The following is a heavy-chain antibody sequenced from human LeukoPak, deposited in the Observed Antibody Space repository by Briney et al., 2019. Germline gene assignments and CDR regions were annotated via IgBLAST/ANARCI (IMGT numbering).Heavy chain of an antibody. CDR2: IIPIFGTA. J-gene: IGHJ3*02. V-gene: IGHV1-69*05. CDR3: ARGGYGDYELIGAFDI. Sequence: GASVKVSCKASGGTFNSYAISWVRQAPGQGLEWLGGIIPIFGTANYAQKFQGRVTITTGESTSTAYMELSSLRSEDTAAYYCARGGYGDYELIGAFDIWGQGTMVTVSS. D-gene: IGHD4-17*01. CDR1: GGTFNSYA.